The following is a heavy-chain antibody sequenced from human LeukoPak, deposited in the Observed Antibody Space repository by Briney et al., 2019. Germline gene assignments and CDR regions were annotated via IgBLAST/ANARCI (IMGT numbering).Heavy chain of an antibody. CDR1: GYTFTGYY. V-gene: IGHV1-2*02. Sequence: ASVKVSRKASGYTFTGYYMHWVRQAPGQGLEWMGWINPNSGGTNYAQKFQGRVTMTRDTSVSTAYMELSRLTSDDTAVYFCAREYGDNSAAHFDSWGQGTLVTVSS. CDR3: AREYGDNSAAHFDS. CDR2: INPNSGGT. D-gene: IGHD4/OR15-4a*01. J-gene: IGHJ4*02.